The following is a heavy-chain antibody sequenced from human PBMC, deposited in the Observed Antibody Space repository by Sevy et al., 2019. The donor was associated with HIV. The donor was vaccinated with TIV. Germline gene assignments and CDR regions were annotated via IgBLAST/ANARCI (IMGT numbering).Heavy chain of an antibody. J-gene: IGHJ4*02. D-gene: IGHD1-26*01. CDR3: ARGPPDGSYDYFDY. Sequence: GGSLRLSCAASGFTFSSFNMNWVRQAPGKGLEWVSSISGLSNYIYYAESLKGRFIISRDNAKNTLYLQMNSLRADDTAVYYCARGPPDGSYDYFDYSGQGTMVTVSS. V-gene: IGHV3-21*06. CDR2: ISGLSNYI. CDR1: GFTFSSFN.